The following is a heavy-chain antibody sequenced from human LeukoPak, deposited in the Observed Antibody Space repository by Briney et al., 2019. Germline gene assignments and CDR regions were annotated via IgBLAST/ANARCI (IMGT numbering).Heavy chain of an antibody. J-gene: IGHJ4*02. CDR2: IKQDGSEK. Sequence: GGSLRLSCAASGFTFSSYWMSWVRQAPGQGLEWVANIKQDGSEKYYVDSVKGRFTISRDNAKNSLYLQMNSLRAEDTAVYYCARDVLDDYGGNIDYWGQGTLVTVSS. V-gene: IGHV3-7*01. D-gene: IGHD4-23*01. CDR3: ARDVLDDYGGNIDY. CDR1: GFTFSSYW.